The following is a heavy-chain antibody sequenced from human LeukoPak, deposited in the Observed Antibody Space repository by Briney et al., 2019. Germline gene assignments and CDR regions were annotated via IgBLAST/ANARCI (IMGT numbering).Heavy chain of an antibody. CDR1: GASISSYY. J-gene: IGHJ6*02. D-gene: IGHD2-21*02. CDR3: AKDGAYCGGDCYSSYYYYYGMDV. V-gene: IGHV4-59*01. CDR2: IYYSGST. Sequence: SETLSLTCTVSGASISSYYWSWIRQPPGKGLEWIGYIYYSGSTNYNPSLKSRVTISVDTSKNQFSLKLSSVTAADTAVYYCAKDGAYCGGDCYSSYYYYYGMDVWGQGTTVTVSS.